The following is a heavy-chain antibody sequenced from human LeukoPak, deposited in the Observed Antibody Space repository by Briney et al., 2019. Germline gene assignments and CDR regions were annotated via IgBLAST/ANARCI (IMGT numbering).Heavy chain of an antibody. CDR2: ISGSGGST. J-gene: IGHJ4*02. Sequence: GGSLRLSCAASGFTFSSYAMSWVRQAPGKGLEWVSGISGSGGSTYYADSVKGRFTISRDNSKNTLYLQMNSLRAEDTAVYYCAKPLVSGSYSFDYWGQGTLVTVSS. D-gene: IGHD1-26*01. CDR1: GFTFSSYA. V-gene: IGHV3-23*01. CDR3: AKPLVSGSYSFDY.